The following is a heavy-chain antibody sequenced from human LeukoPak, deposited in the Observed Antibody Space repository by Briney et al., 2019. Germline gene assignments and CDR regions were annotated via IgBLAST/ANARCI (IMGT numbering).Heavy chain of an antibody. J-gene: IGHJ6*02. CDR3: AKGALKPSQVLEWLYVASSYYYYGMDV. D-gene: IGHD3-3*01. CDR2: NSGSGGST. V-gene: IGHV3-23*01. Sequence: GGSLRLSCAASGFTFSGYAMSWVRQAPGKGLEWVSANSGSGGSTYYADSVKGRFTISRDNSKNTLYLQMNSLRAEDTAVYYCAKGALKPSQVLEWLYVASSYYYYGMDVWGQGTTVTVSS. CDR1: GFTFSGYA.